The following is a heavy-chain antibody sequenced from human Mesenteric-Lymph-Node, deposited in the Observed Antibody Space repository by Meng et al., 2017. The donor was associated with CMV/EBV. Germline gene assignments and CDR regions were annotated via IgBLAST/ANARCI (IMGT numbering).Heavy chain of an antibody. J-gene: IGHJ6*02. CDR2: IYGGGTT. CDR1: EFTVSESY. CDR3: ARVGSGVYYGMDV. Sequence: GGSLRLSCTASEFTVSESYMNWVRQAPGKGLEWVSVIYGGGTTKYADSVKGRFTISRDNSKNTLYLQMNSLRAEDTAVYYCARVGSGVYYGMDVWGQGTTVTVSS. D-gene: IGHD3-10*01. V-gene: IGHV3-53*01.